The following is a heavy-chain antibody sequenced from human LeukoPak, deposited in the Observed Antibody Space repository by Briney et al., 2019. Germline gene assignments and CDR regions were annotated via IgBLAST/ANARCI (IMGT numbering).Heavy chain of an antibody. D-gene: IGHD5-24*01. CDR3: ARDMEMATITGFDY. CDR1: GGTFSSYA. J-gene: IGHJ4*02. V-gene: IGHV1-69*01. CDR2: IIPIFGTA. Sequence: SVTVSCKASGGTFSSYAISRVRQAPGQGLEWMGGIIPIFGTANYAQKFQGRVTITADESTSTAYMELSSLRSEDTAVYYCARDMEMATITGFDYWGQGTLVTVSS.